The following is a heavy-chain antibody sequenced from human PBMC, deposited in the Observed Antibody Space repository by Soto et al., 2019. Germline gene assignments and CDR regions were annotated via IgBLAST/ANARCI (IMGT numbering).Heavy chain of an antibody. CDR1: GFTFSNYG. CDR3: AKDYYYDSSGFDY. J-gene: IGHJ4*02. CDR2: ISYDGSNK. V-gene: IGHV3-30*18. D-gene: IGHD3-22*01. Sequence: QVQLVESGGGVVQPGRSLRLSCAASGFTFSNYGMHWVRQAPGKGLEWVAVISYDGSNKYYADSVKGRFTISRDNSKNTLYLQMNSLRAEDTAVYYCAKDYYYDSSGFDYWGQGTLVTVSS.